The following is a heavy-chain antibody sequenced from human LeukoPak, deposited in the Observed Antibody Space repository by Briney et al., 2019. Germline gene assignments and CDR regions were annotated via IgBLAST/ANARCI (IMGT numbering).Heavy chain of an antibody. CDR3: ARGVFYGSALRGYFQH. D-gene: IGHD3-10*01. CDR2: INPSGGST. J-gene: IGHJ1*01. V-gene: IGHV1-46*01. Sequence: ASVKVSCKASGYTFTSYYMHWVRQAPGQGLEWMGIINPSGGSTSYAQKFQGGVTMTRDMSTSTVYMELSSLRSEDTAVYYCARGVFYGSALRGYFQHWGQGTLVTVSS. CDR1: GYTFTSYY.